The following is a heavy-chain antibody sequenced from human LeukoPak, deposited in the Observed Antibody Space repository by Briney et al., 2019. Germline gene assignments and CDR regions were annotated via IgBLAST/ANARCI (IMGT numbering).Heavy chain of an antibody. CDR3: ARGEYGSGSYYNGGIYYMDV. Sequence: PGGSLRLSCAASGFTFSSYSMNWVRQVPGKGLEWVSYISSSSSTIYYADSVKGRFSISRDNAKNSLYLQMNSLRAEDTAVYYCARGEYGSGSYYNGGIYYMDVWGKGTTVTVSS. CDR1: GFTFSSYS. D-gene: IGHD3-10*01. J-gene: IGHJ6*03. V-gene: IGHV3-48*04. CDR2: ISSSSSTI.